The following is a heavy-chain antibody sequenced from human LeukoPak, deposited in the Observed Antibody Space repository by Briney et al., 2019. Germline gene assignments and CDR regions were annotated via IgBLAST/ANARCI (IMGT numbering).Heavy chain of an antibody. Sequence: SETLSLTCTVSGGSISSYYWSWLRQPPGKGLEWIGYIYYSGSTNYNPSLKSRVTISVDTSKNQFSLKLSSVTAADTAVYYCASLSGSYRNFDYWGQGTLVTVSS. D-gene: IGHD1-26*01. CDR1: GGSISSYY. CDR3: ASLSGSYRNFDY. V-gene: IGHV4-59*01. J-gene: IGHJ4*02. CDR2: IYYSGST.